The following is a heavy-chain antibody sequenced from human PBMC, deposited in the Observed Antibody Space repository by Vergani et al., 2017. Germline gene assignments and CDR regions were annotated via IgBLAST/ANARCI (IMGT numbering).Heavy chain of an antibody. J-gene: IGHJ4*02. Sequence: QVQLQESGPGLVKPPGTLSLTCSVSGDSISTTDWWSWVRQSPGQGLEWIGKVGQSGSTYIKASFRSRVTMSVDWYKSQFSLILTSVTAADTAIYYCARNPGGAHFYDFWGQGSLLTVSS. CDR2: VGQSGST. CDR3: ARNPGGAHFYDF. CDR1: GDSISTTDW. V-gene: IGHV4-4*03. D-gene: IGHD2/OR15-2a*01.